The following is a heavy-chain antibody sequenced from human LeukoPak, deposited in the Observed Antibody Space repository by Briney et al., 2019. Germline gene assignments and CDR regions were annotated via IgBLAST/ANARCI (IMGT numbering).Heavy chain of an antibody. Sequence: SETLSLTCAVYGGSFSGYYWSWIRQPPGKGLEWIGSIYYSGSTYYNPSLKSRFTISVDTSKNQFSLKLSSVTAADTAVYYCASEEVVVAHKNAFDIWGQGTMVTVSS. CDR3: ASEEVVVAHKNAFDI. J-gene: IGHJ3*02. V-gene: IGHV4-34*01. D-gene: IGHD3-22*01. CDR2: IYYSGST. CDR1: GGSFSGYY.